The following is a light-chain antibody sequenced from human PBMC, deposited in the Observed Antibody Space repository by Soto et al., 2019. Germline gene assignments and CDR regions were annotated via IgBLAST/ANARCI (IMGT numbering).Light chain of an antibody. V-gene: IGKV3-11*01. J-gene: IGKJ5*01. CDR1: QSVSSN. Sequence: EIVMTQSPATLSVSPGERATLSCRASQSVSSNLAWYQQKPGQAPRLLIYDSSNRATGIPARFSGSGSGTDFTLTISSLETEDFAVYYGQQRSNWPPITVGKGTRREIK. CDR3: QQRSNWPPIT. CDR2: DSS.